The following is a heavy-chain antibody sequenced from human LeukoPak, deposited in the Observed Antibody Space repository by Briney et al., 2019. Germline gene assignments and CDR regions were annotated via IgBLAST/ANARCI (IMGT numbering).Heavy chain of an antibody. CDR2: IYYSGST. CDR1: GGSIGSYY. V-gene: IGHV4-59*12. CDR3: ARAGRDCSSTSCYLLAGYYYYYYYMDV. Sequence: SETLSLTCTVSGGSIGSYYWSWIRQPPGKGLEWIGSIYYSGSTYYNPSLKSRVTISVDTSKNQFSLKLSSVTAADTAVYYCARAGRDCSSTSCYLLAGYYYYYYYMDVWGKGTTVTVSS. D-gene: IGHD2-2*01. J-gene: IGHJ6*03.